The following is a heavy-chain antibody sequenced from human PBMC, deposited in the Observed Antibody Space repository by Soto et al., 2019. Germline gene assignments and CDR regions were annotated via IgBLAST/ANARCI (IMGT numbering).Heavy chain of an antibody. CDR2: ISYDGSNK. D-gene: IGHD3-22*01. V-gene: IGHV3-30*18. J-gene: IGHJ4*02. CDR1: GFTFSSYG. Sequence: QVQLVESGGGVVQPGRSLRLSCAASGFTFSSYGMHWVRQAPGKGLEWVAVISYDGSNKYYADSVKGRFTISRDNSKNTLYLQMNSLRAEDTAVYYCAKASYYDDSIGGGFDYWGQGTLVTVS. CDR3: AKASYYDDSIGGGFDY.